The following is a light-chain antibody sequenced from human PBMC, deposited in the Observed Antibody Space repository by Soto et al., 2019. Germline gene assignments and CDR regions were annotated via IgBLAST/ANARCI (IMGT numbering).Light chain of an antibody. Sequence: QSVLTQPPSASASLGASVKLTCTLSSGHNSYAIAWHQQQPEKGPRYLMKLNSDGSHSKGDGIPDRFSGSSSGAERYLTIXSLQSEDEADYYCQTWSTDIRVFGGGTKLTVL. CDR1: SGHNSYA. V-gene: IGLV4-69*01. J-gene: IGLJ3*02. CDR3: QTWSTDIRV. CDR2: LNSDGSH.